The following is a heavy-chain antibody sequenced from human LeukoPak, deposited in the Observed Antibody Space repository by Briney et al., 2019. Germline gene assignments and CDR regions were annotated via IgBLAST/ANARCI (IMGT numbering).Heavy chain of an antibody. CDR3: ARAPNIVVVVAAYFDY. CDR2: IYYSGST. Sequence: TETLSLTCTVSGGSISSSSYYWGWIRQPPGKGLEWIGSIYYSGSTYYNPSLKSRVTISVDTSKNQFSLKLSSVTAADTAVYYCARAPNIVVVVAAYFDYWGQGTLVTVSS. CDR1: GGSISSSSYY. V-gene: IGHV4-39*07. D-gene: IGHD2-15*01. J-gene: IGHJ4*02.